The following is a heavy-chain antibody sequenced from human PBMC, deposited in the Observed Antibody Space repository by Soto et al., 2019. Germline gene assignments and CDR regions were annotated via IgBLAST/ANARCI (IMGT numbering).Heavy chain of an antibody. CDR1: GYSFTSYW. CDR3: ARQGVAVAGSNWFDP. J-gene: IGHJ5*02. CDR2: IYPGDSDT. Sequence: GESLKISCNGSGYSFTSYWIGWVRQMPGKGLEWMGIIYPGDSDTRYSPSFQGQVTISADKSISTAYLQWSSLKASDTAMYYCARQGVAVAGSNWFDPWGQGTLVTVSS. D-gene: IGHD6-19*01. V-gene: IGHV5-51*01.